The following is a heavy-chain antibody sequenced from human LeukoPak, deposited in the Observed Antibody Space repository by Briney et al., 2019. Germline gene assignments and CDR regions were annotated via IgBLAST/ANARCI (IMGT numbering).Heavy chain of an antibody. Sequence: SETLSLTCSVSGDSISLSFYYWGWIRQPPGKALEWIGSVYYSGTTSYNPSLKSRVTISVDMSKNHFSPRLRSVTAADTAMYYCARGTLYRGWSYYLDFWGQGSQVTVSS. CDR1: GDSISLSFYY. D-gene: IGHD6-19*01. CDR2: VYYSGTT. J-gene: IGHJ4*02. CDR3: ARGTLYRGWSYYLDF. V-gene: IGHV4-39*07.